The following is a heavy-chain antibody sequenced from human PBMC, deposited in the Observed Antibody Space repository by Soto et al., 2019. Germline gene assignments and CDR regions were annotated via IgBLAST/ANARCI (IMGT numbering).Heavy chain of an antibody. CDR1: GFTFSTYG. Sequence: QVHLVESGGGVVQPGRSLRLSCAASGFTFSTYGMHWVRQAPGKGLEWVAVISYDGNNKYYTDSVKGRFTISRDNSKNTLYLQMSSLRADDATVYYCARSDSSGKHFDYWGQGTLVTVSS. CDR3: ARSDSSGKHFDY. D-gene: IGHD3-22*01. CDR2: ISYDGNNK. V-gene: IGHV3-30*03. J-gene: IGHJ4*02.